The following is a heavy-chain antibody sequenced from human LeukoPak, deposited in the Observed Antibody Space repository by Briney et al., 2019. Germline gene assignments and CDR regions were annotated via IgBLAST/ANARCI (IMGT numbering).Heavy chain of an antibody. J-gene: IGHJ4*02. D-gene: IGHD2-2*01. CDR2: ISAYNGKT. V-gene: IGHV1-18*01. CDR1: RYTFTSYV. CDR3: ARDGGVPAAMWRIFDY. Sequence: AAVKDSCKASRYTFTSYVIRWVRQPPGQGRERMGWISAYNGKTNNAQKLQGRVTMTTDTSTSTAYMELRSLRSDDRAVYYCARDGGVPAAMWRIFDYWGQGTLVTVSS.